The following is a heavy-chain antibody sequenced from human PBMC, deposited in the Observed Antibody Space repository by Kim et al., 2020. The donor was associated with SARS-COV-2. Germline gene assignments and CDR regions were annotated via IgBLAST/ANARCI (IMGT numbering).Heavy chain of an antibody. Sequence: GGSLRLSCAASGFTVSSIQMSWVRQAPGKGLEWVSVINSGGSTHYPDSVKGRFTISRDNSKNTLYLQMNSLRVEDTAVYYCARGWDAWGQVTLVTVSS. CDR1: GFTVSSIQ. J-gene: IGHJ4*02. V-gene: IGHV3-53*01. CDR3: ARGWDA. D-gene: IGHD1-26*01. CDR2: INSGGST.